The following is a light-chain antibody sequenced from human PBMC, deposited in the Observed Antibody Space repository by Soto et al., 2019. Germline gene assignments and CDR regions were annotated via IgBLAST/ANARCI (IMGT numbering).Light chain of an antibody. CDR2: AAS. Sequence: DIQLTQSPPSLSASEGDRVTIFCRASQSISNFLHWYQQKPGKAPKLLIYAASKLESGVPSRFGGSGSGTDFTLTISSLQPEDFETYSYQQSYRNPRTLGLGTKVDI. V-gene: IGKV1-39*01. J-gene: IGKJ1*01. CDR3: QQSYRNPRT. CDR1: QSISNF.